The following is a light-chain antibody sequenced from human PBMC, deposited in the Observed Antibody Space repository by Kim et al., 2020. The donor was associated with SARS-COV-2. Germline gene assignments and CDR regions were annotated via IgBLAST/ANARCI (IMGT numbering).Light chain of an antibody. Sequence: QSALTQPASVSGAPGQSITISCTGTSSDIGGYNYVSWYQQHSGKAPKLMIYDVTNRPSGVPDRFSGSKSGNTASLTISGLQAGDEADYYCSSYTSSTTLHVLFGGGTQLTVL. J-gene: IGLJ2*01. V-gene: IGLV2-14*03. CDR2: DVT. CDR3: SSYTSSTTLHVL. CDR1: SSDIGGYNY.